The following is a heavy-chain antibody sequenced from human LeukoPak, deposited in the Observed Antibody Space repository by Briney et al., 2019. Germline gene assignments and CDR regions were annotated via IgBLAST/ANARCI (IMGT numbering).Heavy chain of an antibody. V-gene: IGHV3-66*01. D-gene: IGHD2-2*01. CDR1: GFTVSTTL. J-gene: IGHJ4*02. CDR2: IYSGGST. CDR3: ARFVPGRARDFDY. Sequence: GSLRLSCTVSGFTVSTTLMDWVRQAPGKGLEWVSVIYSGGSTYYADSVKGRFTISRDNSKNTLYLQMNSLRAEDTAVYYCARFVPGRARDFDYWGQGTLVTVSS.